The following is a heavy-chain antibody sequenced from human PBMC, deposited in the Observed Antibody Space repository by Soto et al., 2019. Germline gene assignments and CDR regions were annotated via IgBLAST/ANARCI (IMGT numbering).Heavy chain of an antibody. V-gene: IGHV4-39*01. CDR3: ARHAVRGAIAGDSPFDY. Sequence: QLQLQESGPGLVKPSETLSLTCTVSGGSISSSSYYWGWIRQPPGKGLEWIGSIYYSGSTYYNPSLKSHVTITVDTFKNQFSLELSAVTVADTAVYYWARHAVRGAIAGDSPFDYWGQGTLVTVSS. J-gene: IGHJ4*02. CDR2: IYYSGST. D-gene: IGHD6-13*01. CDR1: GGSISSSSYY.